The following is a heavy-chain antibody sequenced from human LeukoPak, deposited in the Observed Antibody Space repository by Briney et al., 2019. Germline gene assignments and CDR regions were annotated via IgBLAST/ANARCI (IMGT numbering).Heavy chain of an antibody. J-gene: IGHJ5*02. CDR3: ATDGAGFDT. CDR2: INIGGTNT. V-gene: IGHV3-11*01. Sequence: PGGSLRLSCSASGFTFRNFAISWIRQAPGKGLEWLSYINIGGTNTHYADSVKGRFTISRDNAKKSLYLEMNNLRAEDTAVYYCATDGAGFDTWGQGVLVTVSS. CDR1: GFTFRNFA.